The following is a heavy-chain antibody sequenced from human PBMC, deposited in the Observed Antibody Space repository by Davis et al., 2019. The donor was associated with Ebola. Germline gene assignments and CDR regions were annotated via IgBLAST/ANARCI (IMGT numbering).Heavy chain of an antibody. CDR2: INPNSGGT. J-gene: IGHJ6*03. CDR3: ARVPREGYYYYMDV. D-gene: IGHD1-26*01. V-gene: IGHV1-2*02. Sequence: ASVKVSCKASGYTFTGYYMHWVRQAPGQGLEWMGWINPNSGGTNYAQKFQGRVTMTRDTSISTAYMELSRLRSDDTAVYYCARVPREGYYYYMDVWGKGTTVTVSS. CDR1: GYTFTGYY.